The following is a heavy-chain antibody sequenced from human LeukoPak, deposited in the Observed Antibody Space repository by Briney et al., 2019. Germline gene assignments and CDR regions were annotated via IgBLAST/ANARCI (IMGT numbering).Heavy chain of an antibody. CDR3: ARAVAGYSGYESYYFDY. CDR1: GGSISSGGYY. D-gene: IGHD5-12*01. CDR2: IYYSGST. V-gene: IGHV4-31*03. J-gene: IGHJ4*02. Sequence: SQTLSLTCTVSGGSISSGGYYWSWIRQHPGKGLEWIGYIYYSGSTYYNPSLMSRVTISVDTSKNQFSLKLSSVTAADTAVYYCARAVAGYSGYESYYFDYWGQGTLVTVSS.